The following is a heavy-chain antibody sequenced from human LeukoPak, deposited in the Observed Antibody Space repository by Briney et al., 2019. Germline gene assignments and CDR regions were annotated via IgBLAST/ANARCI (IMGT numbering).Heavy chain of an antibody. CDR1: GYTFTSYY. V-gene: IGHV1-46*01. J-gene: IGHJ4*02. CDR3: ARDSLTGYPYYYFDY. CDR2: INPSGGST. Sequence: EASVKVSCTASGYTFTSYYMHWVRPAPGQGLEWMGIINPSGGSTSYAQKFQGRVTMTRDTSTSTVYMELSSLRSEDTAVYYCARDSLTGYPYYYFDYWGQGTLVTVSS. D-gene: IGHD3-9*01.